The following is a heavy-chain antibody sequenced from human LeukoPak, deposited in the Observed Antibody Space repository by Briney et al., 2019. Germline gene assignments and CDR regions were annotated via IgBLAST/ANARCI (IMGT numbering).Heavy chain of an antibody. CDR1: GFTFSSYN. Sequence: GGSLRLSCGASGFTFSSYNMNWVRQAPGKGLEWVSSISSSSSYIYYVDSVKGRFTISRDNAKNSLYLQMNSLRVEDTAVYYCARSGDNYYYHYMDVWGKGTTVTVPS. CDR3: ARSGDNYYYHYMDV. V-gene: IGHV3-21*01. CDR2: ISSSSSYI. D-gene: IGHD1-26*01. J-gene: IGHJ6*03.